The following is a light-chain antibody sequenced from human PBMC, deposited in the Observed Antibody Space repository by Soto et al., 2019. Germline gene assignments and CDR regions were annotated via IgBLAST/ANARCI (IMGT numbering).Light chain of an antibody. CDR3: TSYSSSSTFYV. V-gene: IGLV2-14*01. CDR1: SSDIGGYYY. J-gene: IGLJ1*01. CDR2: QVT. Sequence: QSVLTQPAPVSASPGQSITISCSGTSSDIGGYYYVSWYQHHPGNAPKLIIYQVTNRPSGVSHRFSGSKSGNTASLTISGLQAEDEADYYCTSYSSSSTFYVFGTGTKVTVL.